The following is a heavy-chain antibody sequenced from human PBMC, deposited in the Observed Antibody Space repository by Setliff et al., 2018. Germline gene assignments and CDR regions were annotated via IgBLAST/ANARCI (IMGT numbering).Heavy chain of an antibody. CDR3: ARSPGNTNVLFP. D-gene: IGHD3-16*01. CDR1: GLTFSDHY. Sequence: GGSLRLSCAASGLTFSDHYMDWVRQAPGKGLEWIGRIRSKANSNTLEYAVSLKGRVTISRDDSKNSLYLQMNSLKTEDTAIYYCARSPGNTNVLFPWGQGTLVTVSS. V-gene: IGHV3-72*01. CDR2: IRSKANSNTL. J-gene: IGHJ5*02.